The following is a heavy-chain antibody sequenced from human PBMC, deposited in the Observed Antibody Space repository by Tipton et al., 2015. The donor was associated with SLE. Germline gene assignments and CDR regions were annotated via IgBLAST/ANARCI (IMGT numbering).Heavy chain of an antibody. J-gene: IGHJ4*02. CDR2: IKLNNGDV. D-gene: IGHD6-19*01. V-gene: IGHV1-2*02. Sequence: QLVQSGAEVKRPGASVRVSCKSSGYMFTGYYMHWMRQAPGQGLEHMGWIKLNNGDVKYAQKFQGRVSMTRDTSDNTAYLDLSGLTSDDTAVYYCARDESDLYTSGPLDYWGQGTLVTVSS. CDR1: GYMFTGYY. CDR3: ARDESDLYTSGPLDY.